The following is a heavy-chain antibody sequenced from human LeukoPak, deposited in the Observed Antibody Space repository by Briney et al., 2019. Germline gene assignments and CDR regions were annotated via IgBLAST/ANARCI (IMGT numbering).Heavy chain of an antibody. V-gene: IGHV5-51*01. CDR1: GYSFSACW. CDR2: IYPGDSDT. Sequence: GESLKISCKGFGYSFSACWIGWVRQMPGKGLEWMGVIYPGDSDTIYSPSFRDQATMSADRSISTAYLQWSSLKASDTAIYYCARWATGSSGFDYWGQGSLVTVSS. CDR3: ARWATGSSGFDY. J-gene: IGHJ4*02. D-gene: IGHD1-1*01.